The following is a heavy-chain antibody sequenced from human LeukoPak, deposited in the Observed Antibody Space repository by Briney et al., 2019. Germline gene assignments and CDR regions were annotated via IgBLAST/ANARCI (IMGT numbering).Heavy chain of an antibody. Sequence: SQTLSLTCGVSGGSVSSDSHFWTWIRQPPGKGLEYIGYIHDSGSTDNNPSLKSRVTITVNTYKNQFSLKLRSVTAADTAVYYYARGILKCSGFKCFYYGMDVWGKGTTVTVSS. CDR1: GGSVSSDSHF. CDR3: ARGILKCSGFKCFYYGMDV. D-gene: IGHD2-15*01. V-gene: IGHV4-61*01. J-gene: IGHJ6*04. CDR2: IHDSGST.